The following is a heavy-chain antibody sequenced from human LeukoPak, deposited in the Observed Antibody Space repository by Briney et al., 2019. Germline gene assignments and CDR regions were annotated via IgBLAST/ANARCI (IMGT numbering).Heavy chain of an antibody. CDR1: GFTFSSYW. V-gene: IGHV3-74*01. Sequence: PGGSLRLSCAASGFTFSSYWMHWVRQAPGEGLVWVSRINSDGSSTSYADSVKGRFTISRDNAKNTLYLRMNSLRAEDTAVYYCARDGGRGEYYFDYWGQGTLVTVSS. CDR2: INSDGSST. CDR3: ARDGGRGEYYFDY. D-gene: IGHD3-10*01. J-gene: IGHJ4*02.